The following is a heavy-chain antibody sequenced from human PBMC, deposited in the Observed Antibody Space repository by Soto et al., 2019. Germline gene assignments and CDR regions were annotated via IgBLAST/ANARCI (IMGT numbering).Heavy chain of an antibody. CDR2: IYYSGST. CDR3: ARASGWPPWFDP. J-gene: IGHJ5*02. D-gene: IGHD6-19*01. Sequence: SETLSLTCTVSGGSISSYYWSWIRQPQGKGLEWIGYIYYSGSTNYNPSLKSRVTISVDTSKNQFSLKLSSVTAADTAVYYCARASGWPPWFDPWSQGILVTVSS. V-gene: IGHV4-59*01. CDR1: GGSISSYY.